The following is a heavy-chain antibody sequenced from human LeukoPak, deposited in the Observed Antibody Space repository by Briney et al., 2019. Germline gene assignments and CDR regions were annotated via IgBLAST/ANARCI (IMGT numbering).Heavy chain of an antibody. CDR2: INVGNGGT. CDR1: GCTFTSHT. D-gene: IGHD3-22*01. CDR3: ARVAYYYDSGGYYPSYFDY. V-gene: IGHV1-3*01. J-gene: IGHJ4*02. Sequence: ASVKVSCKASGCTFTSHTMQWVRQAPGQRLEWMGWINVGNGGTKCSQKFQGRVTMTRDTSATTACMELSSLRSEDTAVYYCARVAYYYDSGGYYPSYFDYWGQGTLVTVSS.